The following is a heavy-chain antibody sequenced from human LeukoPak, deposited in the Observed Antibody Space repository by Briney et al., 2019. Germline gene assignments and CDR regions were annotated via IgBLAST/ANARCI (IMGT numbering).Heavy chain of an antibody. J-gene: IGHJ5*02. D-gene: IGHD3-22*01. CDR2: IIASGSST. CDR1: GFTFSSYG. Sequence: PGGSLRLSCAASGFTFSSYGMSWVRQAPGKGLQWVSVIIASGSSTYCADSVKGRFTISRDNSRNTLYLQMNSLRAEDTAVYYCARWYYYETTGLYYGSFDNWGQGTLVTVSS. V-gene: IGHV3-23*01. CDR3: ARWYYYETTGLYYGSFDN.